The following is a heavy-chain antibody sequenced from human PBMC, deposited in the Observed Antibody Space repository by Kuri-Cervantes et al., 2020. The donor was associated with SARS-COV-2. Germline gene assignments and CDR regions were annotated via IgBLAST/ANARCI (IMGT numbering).Heavy chain of an antibody. Sequence: GGSLRLSCAASGFTFSSYEMNWVRQAPGKGLEWVSYISSSGSTIYYADSVKGRFTISRDNAKNSLYLQMNSLRAEDTAVYYCARGVVTANPYYFDYWGQGTLVTVSS. V-gene: IGHV3-48*03. CDR1: GFTFSSYE. D-gene: IGHD2-21*02. CDR3: ARGVVTANPYYFDY. J-gene: IGHJ4*02. CDR2: ISSSGSTI.